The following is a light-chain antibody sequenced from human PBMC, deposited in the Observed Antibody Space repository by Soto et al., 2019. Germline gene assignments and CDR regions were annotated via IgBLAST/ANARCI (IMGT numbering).Light chain of an antibody. CDR2: WTS. Sequence: DIVMTQSPDSLAVSLGERATINCKSSQSLLDNSSKSSSLGWYQQKPGQPPKLLIYWTSTRESGVPDRFSGSGSGTDVTLTISSLRAEDVAVYYCQQYYTTHVTFGQGTKVEIK. J-gene: IGKJ1*01. CDR3: QQYYTTHVT. V-gene: IGKV4-1*01. CDR1: QSLLDNSSKSSS.